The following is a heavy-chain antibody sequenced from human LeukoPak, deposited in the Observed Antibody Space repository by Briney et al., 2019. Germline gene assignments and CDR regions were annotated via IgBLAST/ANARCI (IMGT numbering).Heavy chain of an antibody. Sequence: GGSLRLSCAASGFTFSSYAMSWVRQAPGKGLEWVSSISSSGSYIYYADSVKGRFTISRDNAKNSLYLQMNSLRAEDTAVYYCARDRGFGEPHDYWGQGTLVTVSS. CDR1: GFTFSSYA. V-gene: IGHV3-21*01. D-gene: IGHD3-10*01. J-gene: IGHJ4*02. CDR2: ISSSGSYI. CDR3: ARDRGFGEPHDY.